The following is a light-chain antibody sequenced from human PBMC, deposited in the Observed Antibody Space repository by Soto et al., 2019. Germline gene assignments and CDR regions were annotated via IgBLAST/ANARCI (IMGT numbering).Light chain of an antibody. CDR3: QQYNNWPPIT. V-gene: IGKV3-15*01. Sequence: EIVMTQSPATLSVSPGERATLSCRASQSVSSNLAWYQQKPGQAPRLLIYGASTRATGIPARFSGSGSETEFTLTITSLQSEDFAVYSCQQYNNWPPITFGQGTRLEIK. J-gene: IGKJ5*01. CDR2: GAS. CDR1: QSVSSN.